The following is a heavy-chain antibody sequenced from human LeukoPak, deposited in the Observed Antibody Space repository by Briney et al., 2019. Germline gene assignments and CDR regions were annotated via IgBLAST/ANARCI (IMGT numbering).Heavy chain of an antibody. J-gene: IGHJ4*02. V-gene: IGHV4-4*07. D-gene: IGHD6-19*01. CDR1: GGSISSYY. CDR3: AAESERWLLRS. CDR2: IYTSGST. Sequence: SETLSLTCTVSGGSISSYYWSWIRQPAGKGLEWIGRIYTSGSTNYNPSLKSRVTMSVGMSKNQFSLKLNSVAAADTAVYYCAAESERWLLRSWGQGTLVTVSS.